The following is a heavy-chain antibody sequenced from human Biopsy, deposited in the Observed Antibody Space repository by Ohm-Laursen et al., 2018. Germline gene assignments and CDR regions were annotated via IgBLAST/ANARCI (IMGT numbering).Heavy chain of an antibody. CDR3: ARDRGYYSDRTVPGYFDL. CDR1: GGSISSYY. CDR2: VYYTGST. V-gene: IGHV4-59*01. D-gene: IGHD3-22*01. Sequence: GTLSLTCTVSGGSISSYYWSWIRQPPGKGLEWIGYVYYTGSTDYNPSLQSRVTISVDTSKNHFSLKLRSVTPADTAIYYCARDRGYYSDRTVPGYFDLWGRGTLVTVSS. J-gene: IGHJ2*01.